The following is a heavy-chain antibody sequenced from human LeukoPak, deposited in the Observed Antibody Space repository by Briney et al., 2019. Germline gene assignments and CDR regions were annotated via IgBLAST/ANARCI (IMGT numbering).Heavy chain of an antibody. CDR2: INPNSGGT. CDR3: AREFVDSDTAMAESAPVNYYYYMDV. Sequence: ASVKVSCKASGYTFTGYYMHWVRQAPGQGLEWMGWINPNSGGTNYAQKFQGRVTMTRDTSISTAYTELSRLRSDDTAVYYCAREFVDSDTAMAESAPVNYYYYMDVWGKGTTVTVSS. V-gene: IGHV1-2*02. D-gene: IGHD5-18*01. CDR1: GYTFTGYY. J-gene: IGHJ6*03.